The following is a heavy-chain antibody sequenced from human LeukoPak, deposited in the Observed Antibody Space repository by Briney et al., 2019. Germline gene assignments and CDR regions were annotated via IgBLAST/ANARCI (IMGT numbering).Heavy chain of an antibody. CDR1: GGSISSSSYY. D-gene: IGHD2-2*01. Sequence: SETLSLTCTVSGGSISSSSYYWGWIRQPPGKGLEWIGSIYYSGSTYYNPSLKGRVTISVDTSKNQFSLKLSSVTAADTAMYYCARRARLPAASTGYFDYCGQGTLVTVSS. V-gene: IGHV4-39*01. J-gene: IGHJ4*02. CDR2: IYYSGST. CDR3: ARRARLPAASTGYFDY.